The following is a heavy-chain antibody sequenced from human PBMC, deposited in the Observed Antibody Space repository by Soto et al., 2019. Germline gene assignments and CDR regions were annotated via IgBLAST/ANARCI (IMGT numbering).Heavy chain of an antibody. CDR3: AKCKGRMSNKCYYGMDV. D-gene: IGHD2-8*01. CDR2: LTWNGEVL. CDR1: GFTFDDYA. V-gene: IGHV3-9*01. Sequence: PGGSLSLSCVASGFTFDDYAIHWVRQTPGKGLEWVSVLTWNGEVLGYADSVKGRFTISRDTAKNSLYLDMNGLRVNDTAVNFCAKCKGRMSNKCYYGMDVWGQGNTVTVSS. J-gene: IGHJ6*02.